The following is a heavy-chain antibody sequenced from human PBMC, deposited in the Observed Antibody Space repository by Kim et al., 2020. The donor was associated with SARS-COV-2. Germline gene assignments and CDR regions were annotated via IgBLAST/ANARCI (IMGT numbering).Heavy chain of an antibody. J-gene: IGHJ4*02. CDR1: GGSISSSSYY. CDR2: IYYSGST. V-gene: IGHV4-39*01. CDR3: ARHDYGDYGGGFLLGY. Sequence: SETLSLTCTVSGGSISSSSYYWGWIRQPPGKGLEWIGSIYYSGSTYYNPSLKSRVTISVDTSKNQFSLKLSSVTAADTAVYYCARHDYGDYGGGFLLGYWGQGTLVTVSS. D-gene: IGHD4-17*01.